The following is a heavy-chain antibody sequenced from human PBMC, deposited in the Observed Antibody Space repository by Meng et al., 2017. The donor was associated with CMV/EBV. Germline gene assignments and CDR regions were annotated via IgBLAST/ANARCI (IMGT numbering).Heavy chain of an antibody. J-gene: IGHJ2*01. D-gene: IGHD3-3*01. CDR1: GGSISSGGYY. CDR3: ARIIVTVYDFWSNQREYFDL. V-gene: IGHV4-31*03. CDR2: IYYSGST. Sequence: SETLSLTCTVSGGSISSGGYYWSWIRQHPGKGLEWIGYIYYSGSTYYNPSLKSRVTISVDTSKNQFSLKLSSVTAADTAVYYCARIIVTVYDFWSNQREYFDLWGRGTLVTVSS.